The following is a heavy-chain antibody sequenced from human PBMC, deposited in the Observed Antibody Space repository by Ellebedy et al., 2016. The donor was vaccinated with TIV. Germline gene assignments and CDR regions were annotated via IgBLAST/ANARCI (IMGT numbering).Heavy chain of an antibody. CDR2: ISAYNGNT. J-gene: IGHJ1*01. V-gene: IGHV1-18*01. Sequence: AASVKVSCKASGYTFTSYGISWVRQAPGQGLEWLGWISAYNGNTSYAQKLQGRVTMTTDTSTSTAYMELRSLRSDDPAVYYCARGGQPRYYDSRGAPEYFQHWGQGTLVTVSS. CDR3: ARGGQPRYYDSRGAPEYFQH. D-gene: IGHD3-22*01. CDR1: GYTFTSYG.